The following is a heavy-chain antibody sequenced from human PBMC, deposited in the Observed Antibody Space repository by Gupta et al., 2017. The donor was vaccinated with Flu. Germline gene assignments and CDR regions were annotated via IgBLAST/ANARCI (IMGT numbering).Heavy chain of an antibody. Sequence: VSVISGSGGTTYYADSVRGRFTISRDNSKNTVYLQMNSLRAEDTAVYYCARVMGKSIAVAHTFYYYFYGMDVWGQGTTVTVSS. J-gene: IGHJ6*02. CDR3: ARVMGKSIAVAHTFYYYFYGMDV. D-gene: IGHD6-19*01. V-gene: IGHV3-23*01. CDR2: ISGSGGTT.